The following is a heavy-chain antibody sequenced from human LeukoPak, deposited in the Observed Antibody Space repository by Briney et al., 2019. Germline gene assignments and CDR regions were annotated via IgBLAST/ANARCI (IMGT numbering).Heavy chain of an antibody. CDR1: GGSFSGYY. CDR2: INHSGST. D-gene: IGHD2-2*01. CDR3: ARRSSTEKNFDY. V-gene: IGHV4-34*01. J-gene: IGHJ4*02. Sequence: SETLSLTCAVYGGSFSGYYWSRIRQPPGKGLEWIGEINHSGSTNYNPSLKSRVTISVDTSKNQFSLKLSSVTAADTAVYYCARRSSTEKNFDYWGQGTLVTVSS.